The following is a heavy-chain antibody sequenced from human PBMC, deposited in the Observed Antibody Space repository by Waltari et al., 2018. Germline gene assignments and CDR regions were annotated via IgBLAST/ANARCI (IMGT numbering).Heavy chain of an antibody. Sequence: QVQLVQSGAEVKKPGSSVKVSCKASGGTFSSSAISWVRQAPGQGLEWMGGIIPIFGTANYAQKFQGRVTITTDESTSTAYMELSSLRSEDTAVYYCARELSSGSPDFSWFDPWGQGTLVTVSS. CDR3: ARELSSGSPDFSWFDP. CDR2: IIPIFGTA. CDR1: GGTFSSSA. V-gene: IGHV1-69*05. J-gene: IGHJ5*02. D-gene: IGHD1-26*01.